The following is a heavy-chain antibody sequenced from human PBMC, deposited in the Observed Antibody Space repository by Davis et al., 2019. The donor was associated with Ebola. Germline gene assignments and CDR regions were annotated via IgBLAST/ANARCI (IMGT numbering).Heavy chain of an antibody. CDR2: NKQAGSRK. CDR3: AKSWLRSRYYDILTGYLFDY. J-gene: IGHJ4*01. CDR1: GFTFSSYW. V-gene: IGHV3-7*03. D-gene: IGHD3-9*01. Sequence: GESLKISCAASGFTFSSYWMSWVRQAPGKGLDWGANNKQAGSRKYYVDSVKGRFTISRDNAKNSLYLQMNSLRAEDTAVYYCAKSWLRSRYYDILTGYLFDYWGHGTLVTVSS.